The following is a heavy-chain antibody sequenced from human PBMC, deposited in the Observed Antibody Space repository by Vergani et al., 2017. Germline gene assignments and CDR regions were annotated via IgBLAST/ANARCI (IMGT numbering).Heavy chain of an antibody. CDR1: GFTFDDYA. D-gene: IGHD6-6*01. CDR2: ISWNSGSI. J-gene: IGHJ4*02. V-gene: IGHV3-9*01. Sequence: EVQLVESGGGLVQPGRSLRLSCAASGFTFDDYAMNWVRQAPGKGLEWVSGISWNSGSIGYADSVKGRFTISRDNAKNSLYLQMNSLRAEDTALYYCAKGYSSSSKTLDYWGQGTLVTVSS. CDR3: AKGYSSSSKTLDY.